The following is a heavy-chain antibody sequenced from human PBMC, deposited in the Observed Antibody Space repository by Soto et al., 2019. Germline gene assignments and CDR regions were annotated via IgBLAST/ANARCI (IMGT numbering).Heavy chain of an antibody. CDR2: MDYGGSP. CDR1: GGSLTFGNYY. D-gene: IGHD3-22*01. CDR3: ARSAIPLYDSYYLDH. Sequence: QVQLQESGPGLVKPSQTLSLTCTVSGGSLTFGNYYWSWISQSPGKGMAWLGYMDYGGSPYYDPSLKTRVSISVDASTNQASLKPSSVTAADSAVYYCARSAIPLYDSYYLDHWGPGTVVTVSS. J-gene: IGHJ4*02. V-gene: IGHV4-30-4*01.